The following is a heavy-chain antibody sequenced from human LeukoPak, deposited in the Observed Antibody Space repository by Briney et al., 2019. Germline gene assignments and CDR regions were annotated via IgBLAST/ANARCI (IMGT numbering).Heavy chain of an antibody. CDR1: GFTFSSYA. J-gene: IGHJ4*02. Sequence: QAGRSLRLSCAASGFTFSSYAMHWVRQAPGKGLEWVAVISYNGSNKYYADSVKGRFTISRDNSKNTLYLQMNSLRAEDTAVYYCARDGRATINYYDSSGLGIDYWGQGTLVTVSS. CDR3: ARDGRATINYYDSSGLGIDY. D-gene: IGHD3-22*01. V-gene: IGHV3-30*04. CDR2: ISYNGSNK.